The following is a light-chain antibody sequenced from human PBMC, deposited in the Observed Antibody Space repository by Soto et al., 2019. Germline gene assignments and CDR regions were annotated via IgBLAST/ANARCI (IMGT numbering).Light chain of an antibody. CDR2: EVS. Sequence: QSALTQPASVSGSPGQSITISCTGTSSDIGGFNYVSWYQQHPGTAPKLIIYEVSNRPSGISNRFSGSKSGNTASLTISGLQAEDEADYYCSSYRSGGTFVFGSGTKLTVL. CDR1: SSDIGGFNY. J-gene: IGLJ1*01. V-gene: IGLV2-14*01. CDR3: SSYRSGGTFV.